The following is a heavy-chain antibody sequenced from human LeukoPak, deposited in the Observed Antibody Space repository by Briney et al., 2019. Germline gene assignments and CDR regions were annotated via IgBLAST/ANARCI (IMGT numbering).Heavy chain of an antibody. V-gene: IGHV3-53*01. CDR2: IYSGGNT. J-gene: IGHJ4*02. D-gene: IGHD4-17*01. CDR3: ARRAGEYSHPYDY. CDR1: GFSVSINS. Sequence: GGSLRLSCTVSGFSVSINSMSWVRQAPGKGLEWVSFIYSGGNTHYSDSVKGRFTISRDNSKNTLYLQMNSLRAEDTAVYYCARRAGEYSHPYDYWGQGTLVTVSS.